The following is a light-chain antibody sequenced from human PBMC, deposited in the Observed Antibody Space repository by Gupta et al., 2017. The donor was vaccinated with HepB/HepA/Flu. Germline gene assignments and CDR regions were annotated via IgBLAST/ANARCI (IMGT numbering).Light chain of an antibody. V-gene: IGLV1-44*01. CDR2: ITN. CDR1: RSNLGTKT. Sequence: QSVLTQPPSASGTPGQRVPISCSGSRSNLGTKTVNWYRQLPGTAPKLVIYITNQRPSGVPDRFSATKAGTSASLTISGLQSEDEADYYCTSWDDSLNGVVFGGGTKLTVL. J-gene: IGLJ2*01. CDR3: TSWDDSLNGVV.